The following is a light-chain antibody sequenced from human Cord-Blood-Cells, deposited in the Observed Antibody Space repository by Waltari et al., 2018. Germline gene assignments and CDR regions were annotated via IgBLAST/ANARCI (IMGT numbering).Light chain of an antibody. V-gene: IGKV1-39*01. Sequence: DIQMTQSPSSLSASVGDRVTITCRASQSISSYLNWYQQKPGKAPKLLIYAASSLQSGVPSRFSGSVSGTDVTLTISSLQPEDFATYYCQQSYSTPITFGQGTRLEIK. CDR1: QSISSY. CDR3: QQSYSTPIT. CDR2: AAS. J-gene: IGKJ5*01.